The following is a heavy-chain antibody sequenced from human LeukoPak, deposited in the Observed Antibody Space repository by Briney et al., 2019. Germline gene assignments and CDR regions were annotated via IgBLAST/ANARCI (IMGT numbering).Heavy chain of an antibody. D-gene: IGHD1-26*01. CDR1: GFTFDDYG. J-gene: IGHJ4*02. Sequence: GGSLRLSCAASGFTFDDYGMSWVRQAPGKGLEWVSGINWNGGSTGYADSVKGRFTISRDNAKNSLYLQMNSLKAEDTALYYCARDRGYYSGSYFDYWGQGTLVTVSS. CDR3: ARDRGYYSGSYFDY. V-gene: IGHV3-20*04. CDR2: INWNGGST.